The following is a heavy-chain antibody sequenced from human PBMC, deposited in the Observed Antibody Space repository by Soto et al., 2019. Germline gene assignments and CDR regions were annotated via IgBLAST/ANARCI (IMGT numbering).Heavy chain of an antibody. V-gene: IGHV4-4*02. D-gene: IGHD1-1*01. CDR1: GGSISSSNW. CDR2: IYHSGST. Sequence: QVQLQESGPGLVKPSGTLSLTCAVSGGSISSSNWWSWVRQPPGKGLEWIGEIYHSGSTNYNPSLKRRVTISVDKSKNQSSLKLSSVTAAETAVYYCARDRKWIQLDYYYGMDVWGQGTTVTVSS. CDR3: ARDRKWIQLDYYYGMDV. J-gene: IGHJ6*02.